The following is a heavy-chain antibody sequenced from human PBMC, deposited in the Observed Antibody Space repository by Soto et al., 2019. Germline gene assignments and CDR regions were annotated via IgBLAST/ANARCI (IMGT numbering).Heavy chain of an antibody. CDR2: IHHSGPT. CDR3: ARGGITAVRNYYFDH. D-gene: IGHD1-20*01. J-gene: IGHJ4*02. CDR1: GDSISSSEW. Sequence: QVQLQESGPGLVKPSGTLSLNCKVSGDSISSSEWWSWVRQPPGKGLEWIAEIHHSGPTNYNPSLQSRVTITEDKSKNQTSLRLSTVTAAETAVYYCARGGITAVRNYYFDHWGQGTLVTVSS. V-gene: IGHV4-4*02.